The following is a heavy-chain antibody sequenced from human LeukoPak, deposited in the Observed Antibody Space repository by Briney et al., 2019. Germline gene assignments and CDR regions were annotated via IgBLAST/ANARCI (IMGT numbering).Heavy chain of an antibody. J-gene: IGHJ4*02. D-gene: IGHD5-18*01. Sequence: GGSLRPSCAASGFTFSSYSMNWVRQAPGKGLEWVSSISSSSSSYIYYADSVKGRFTISRDNAKNSLYLQMNSLRAEDTAVYYCARADTAMVGFDYWGQGTLVTVSS. CDR1: GFTFSSYS. CDR3: ARADTAMVGFDY. CDR2: ISSSSSSYI. V-gene: IGHV3-21*01.